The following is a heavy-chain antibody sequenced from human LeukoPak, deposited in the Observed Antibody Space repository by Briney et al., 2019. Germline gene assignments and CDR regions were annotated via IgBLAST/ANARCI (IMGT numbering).Heavy chain of an antibody. Sequence: PEGSLRLSCAASGFTFSSYWMTWVRQAPGKGLEWVANIKPDGSDKYYVDSVKGRFTISRDNTKNTLHLQMNSLRAEDTAIYYCGKECSSTTCYPWGQGTQVTVSS. CDR3: GKECSSTTCYP. V-gene: IGHV3-7*01. D-gene: IGHD2-2*01. J-gene: IGHJ4*02. CDR2: IKPDGSDK. CDR1: GFTFSSYW.